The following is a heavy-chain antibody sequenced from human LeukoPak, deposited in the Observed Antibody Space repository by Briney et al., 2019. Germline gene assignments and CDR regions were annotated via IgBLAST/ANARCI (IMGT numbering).Heavy chain of an antibody. CDR3: AREAPLYSGTAFDI. CDR2: IYSSGTT. D-gene: IGHD2-21*01. V-gene: IGHV4-4*08. CDR1: GTSVRTYF. Sequence: SETLSLTCTVSGTSVRTYFWSWIRQSPGRGLEWIGKIYSSGTTTYNPSLISRVTISIDTSKNQVFLRLNAVSAADTAVYYCAREAPLYSGTAFDIWGQGTLVSVSS. J-gene: IGHJ3*02.